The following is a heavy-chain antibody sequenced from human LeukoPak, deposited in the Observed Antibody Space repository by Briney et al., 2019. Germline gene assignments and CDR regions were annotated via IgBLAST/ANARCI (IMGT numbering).Heavy chain of an antibody. V-gene: IGHV3-21*01. Sequence: GGSLRLSCAASGFTFSSYEMNWVRQAPGKGLEWVSSISPTSTYIYYADSWKGRFTISRDNAKSSLYLQMNSLRAEDTAVYYCARAHYYDSSGLDFWGQGTLVTVSS. CDR3: ARAHYYDSSGLDF. CDR2: ISPTSTYI. J-gene: IGHJ4*02. D-gene: IGHD3-22*01. CDR1: GFTFSSYE.